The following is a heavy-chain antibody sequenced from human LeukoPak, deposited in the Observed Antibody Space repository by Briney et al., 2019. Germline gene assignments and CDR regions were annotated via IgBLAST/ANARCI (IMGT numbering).Heavy chain of an antibody. D-gene: IGHD3-10*01. J-gene: IGHJ5*02. CDR3: ARGLATMVRGVSFDP. V-gene: IGHV1-8*01. CDR1: GYTFTSYD. CDR2: MNPNSGNT. Sequence: ASVKVSCKASGYTFTSYDINWVRQANGQGLEWMGWMNPNSGNTGYAQKFQGRVTMTRNTSISTAYMELSSLRSEDTAVYYCARGLATMVRGVSFDPWGQGTLVTVSS.